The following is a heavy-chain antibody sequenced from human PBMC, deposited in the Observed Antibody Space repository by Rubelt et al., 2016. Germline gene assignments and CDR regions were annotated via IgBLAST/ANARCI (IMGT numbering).Heavy chain of an antibody. J-gene: IGHJ4*02. CDR1: GFTFSNHG. D-gene: IGHD2-2*01. V-gene: IGHV3-30*18. Sequence: QVRLVESGGGVVQPGRSLRLSCAASGFTFSNHGMHWVRQAPGKGLEWVALRSTDGSGKFDADAVKGRFTISRDNAKNSLSLQMNSLRVEDTAMYYCAKVEGYCSGTSCSGPYWGQGALVAVSA. CDR2: RSTDGSGK. CDR3: AKVEGYCSGTSCSGPY.